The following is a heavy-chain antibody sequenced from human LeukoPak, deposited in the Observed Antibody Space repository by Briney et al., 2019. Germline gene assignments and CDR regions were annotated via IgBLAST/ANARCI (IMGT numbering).Heavy chain of an antibody. D-gene: IGHD2-2*01. J-gene: IGHJ4*02. V-gene: IGHV4-39*01. CDR1: GGSISSSSYY. CDR2: IYYSGST. CDR3: ASGGRYCSSTSCYYFDY. Sequence: PSETLSLTCTVSGGSISSSSYYWGWIRQPPGKGLEWIGSIYYSGSTYYNPSLKSRVTISVDTSKNQFSLKLSSMTAADTAVYYCASGGRYCSSTSCYYFDYWGQGTLVTVSS.